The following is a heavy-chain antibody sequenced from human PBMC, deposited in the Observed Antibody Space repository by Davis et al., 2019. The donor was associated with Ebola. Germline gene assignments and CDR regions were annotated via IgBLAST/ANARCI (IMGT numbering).Heavy chain of an antibody. CDR3: ARVNAVTGYSRFDP. J-gene: IGHJ5*02. CDR2: ISGSGGST. Sequence: GGSLRLSCTDSVITFSSYAMTWVRQAPGKGLEWVSAISGSGGSTYYADSVKGRFTISRDNSKKTLYLQMNSLRVEDTALYHCARVNAVTGYSRFDPWGQGTLVTVSP. V-gene: IGHV3-23*01. CDR1: VITFSSYA. D-gene: IGHD3-9*01.